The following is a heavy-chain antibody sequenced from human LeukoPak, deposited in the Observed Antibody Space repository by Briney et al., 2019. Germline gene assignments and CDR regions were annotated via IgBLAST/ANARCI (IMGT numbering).Heavy chain of an antibody. V-gene: IGHV4-39*07. CDR2: IYYSGNT. CDR3: AREVAIAVAGKAYDY. Sequence: KPSETLSLTCTVSGGSISSSSYYWGWIRQPPGKGLEWIGSIYYSGNTYYNPSLKSRVTLSVDTSKNQFSLKLRFVTAADTAVYYCAREVAIAVAGKAYDYWGQGTLVTVSS. D-gene: IGHD6-19*01. CDR1: GGSISSSSYY. J-gene: IGHJ4*02.